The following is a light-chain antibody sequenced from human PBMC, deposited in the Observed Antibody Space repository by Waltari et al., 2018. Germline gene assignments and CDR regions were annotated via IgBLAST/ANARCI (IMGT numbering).Light chain of an antibody. CDR1: NSGTKT. CDR3: QVWDIDSDPSVV. Sequence: SYVLTQPPSVSVAPGRTSRITCGGNNSGTKTAPWSQKKPGQAPVMVVYDDIDRPSGIPERFSGSNSGNTATLIINRVEAGDEADYYCQVWDIDSDPSVVFGGGNKLTVL. J-gene: IGLJ2*01. V-gene: IGLV3-21*03. CDR2: DDI.